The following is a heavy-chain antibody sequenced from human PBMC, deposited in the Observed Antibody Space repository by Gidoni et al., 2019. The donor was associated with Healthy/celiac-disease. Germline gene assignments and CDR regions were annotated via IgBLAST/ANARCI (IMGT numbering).Heavy chain of an antibody. CDR1: GFPFSSYA. V-gene: IGHV3-30*04. CDR2: ISYDGRNK. D-gene: IGHD2-15*01. Sequence: QVQLVESGGGVVRPRRSLRLSCAASGFPFSSYAVHWVRHAPGKGMEWGAFISYDGRNKYYADSVKGRFTISRDNSKNTLYLQINSLRAEDTAVYYCARDLLYCSGGSCYSGGMDVWGQGTTVTVSS. J-gene: IGHJ6*02. CDR3: ARDLLYCSGGSCYSGGMDV.